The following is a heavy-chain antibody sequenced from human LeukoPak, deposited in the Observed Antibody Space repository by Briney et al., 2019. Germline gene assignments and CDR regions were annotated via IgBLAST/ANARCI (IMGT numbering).Heavy chain of an antibody. CDR3: ARVGQINYYGSGRLGY. CDR2: INAYIGNT. J-gene: IGHJ4*02. D-gene: IGHD3-10*01. V-gene: IGHV1-18*01. CDR1: GYTFTSHG. Sequence: ASVKVSCKASGYTFTSHGFSWVRQAPGQGLEWMGWINAYIGNTNYAQKLQGRVTMTRNTSISTAYMELSSLRSEDTAVYYCARVGQINYYGSGRLGYWGQGTLVTVSS.